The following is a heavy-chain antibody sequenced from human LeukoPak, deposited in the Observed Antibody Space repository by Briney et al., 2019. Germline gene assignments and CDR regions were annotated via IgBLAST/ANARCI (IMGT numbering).Heavy chain of an antibody. CDR2: INYSGTT. Sequence: SETLSLTCSVSGGSISTNYYYWAWIRQPPGKGLEWIGSINYSGTTYYNPSLKSRVTISVDTSKNQFSLKLSSVTAADTAVYYCARAQVAGSSGYYYGYWGQGTLVTVSS. J-gene: IGHJ4*02. CDR1: GGSISTNYYY. CDR3: ARAQVAGSSGYYYGY. V-gene: IGHV4-39*07. D-gene: IGHD3-22*01.